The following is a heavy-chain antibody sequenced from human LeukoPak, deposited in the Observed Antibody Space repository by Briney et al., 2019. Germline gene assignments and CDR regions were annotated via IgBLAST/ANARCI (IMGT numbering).Heavy chain of an antibody. D-gene: IGHD3-10*01. CDR3: ARIRDYYGSGSYYNGPLYYFDY. CDR2: IKQDGSEK. J-gene: IGHJ4*02. Sequence: PGGSLRLSCAASGFTFSSYWMSWVRQAPGKGLEWVANIKQDGSEKYYVDSVKGRFTISRDNAKNSLYLQMNSLRAEDTAVYYCARIRDYYGSGSYYNGPLYYFDYWGQGTLVTVSS. CDR1: GFTFSSYW. V-gene: IGHV3-7*01.